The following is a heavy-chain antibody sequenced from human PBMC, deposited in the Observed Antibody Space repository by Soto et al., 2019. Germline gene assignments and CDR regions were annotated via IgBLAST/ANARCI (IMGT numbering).Heavy chain of an antibody. CDR3: ARLPGYENCAP. CDR2: ISYDGSNK. D-gene: IGHD2-2*01. Sequence: GGSLRLSCAASGFTFSSYAMHWVRQAPGKGLEWVAVISYDGSNKYYADSVKGRFTISRDNSKNTLYLQMNSLRAEDTAVYYCARLPGYENCAPWGQGTLVTVSS. J-gene: IGHJ5*02. V-gene: IGHV3-30-3*01. CDR1: GFTFSSYA.